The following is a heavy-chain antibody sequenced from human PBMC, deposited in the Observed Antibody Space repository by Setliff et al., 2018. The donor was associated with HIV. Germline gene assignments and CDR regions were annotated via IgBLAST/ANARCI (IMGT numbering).Heavy chain of an antibody. CDR2: LHSLGSSRVSDTP. V-gene: IGHV4-59*08. Sequence: PSETLSLTCSVSSGSMTGHYWTWVRQPPGKGLEWIGYLHSLGSSRVSDTPNYSPSLKSRITISLDTSKRQFSLTMTSVTAADTAVYYCARHGGVRSYSGSYLRSSHYYYMDVWGKGTTVTVSS. D-gene: IGHD1-26*01. CDR1: SGSMTGHY. J-gene: IGHJ6*03. CDR3: ARHGGVRSYSGSYLRSSHYYYMDV.